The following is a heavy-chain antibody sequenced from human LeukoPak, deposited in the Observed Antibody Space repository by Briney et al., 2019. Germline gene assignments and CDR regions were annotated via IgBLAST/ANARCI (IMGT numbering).Heavy chain of an antibody. D-gene: IGHD3-10*01. CDR2: ISGSGDNT. CDR3: VKVLASGDAFDI. Sequence: GVSLRLSCAASGFTFSTYAMNWVRQAPGQGLEWVSGISGSGDNTYYADSVRGRFTISRDNSKYTLYLQMNSLRADDTALYYCVKVLASGDAFDIWGQGTMVIVSS. J-gene: IGHJ3*02. V-gene: IGHV3-23*01. CDR1: GFTFSTYA.